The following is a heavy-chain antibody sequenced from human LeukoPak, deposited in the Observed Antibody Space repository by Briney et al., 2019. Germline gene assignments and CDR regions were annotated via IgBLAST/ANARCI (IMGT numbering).Heavy chain of an antibody. Sequence: ASVKVSCKASGYTFTSYAMHWVRQAPGQRLEWMGWINAGNGNTKYSQEFQGRVTITRDTSASTAYMELSRLRSDDTAVYYCARMYYDILTGYYNGLDYWGQGTLVTVSS. V-gene: IGHV1-3*01. CDR3: ARMYYDILTGYYNGLDY. D-gene: IGHD3-9*01. CDR1: GYTFTSYA. CDR2: INAGNGNT. J-gene: IGHJ4*02.